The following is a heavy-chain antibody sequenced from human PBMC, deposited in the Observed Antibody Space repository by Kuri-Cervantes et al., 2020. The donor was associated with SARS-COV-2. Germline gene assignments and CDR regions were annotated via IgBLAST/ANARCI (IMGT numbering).Heavy chain of an antibody. Sequence: GSLRLSCTVSGGSISSYYWSWIRQPPGKGLKWIGYIYYSGSTNYNPSLKSRVTISVDTSKNQFSLKLSSVTAADTAVYYCARAGYSSSWDYYYYYYMDVWGKGTTVTVSS. V-gene: IGHV4-59*01. CDR2: IYYSGST. J-gene: IGHJ6*03. D-gene: IGHD6-13*01. CDR1: GGSISSYY. CDR3: ARAGYSSSWDYYYYYYMDV.